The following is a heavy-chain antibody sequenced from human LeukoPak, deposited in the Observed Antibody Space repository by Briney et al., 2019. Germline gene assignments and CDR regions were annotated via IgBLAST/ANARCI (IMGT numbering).Heavy chain of an antibody. J-gene: IGHJ4*02. Sequence: GGSLRLSCAASGFTFSSYSMNWVRQAPGKGLEWVSSISSSSSYIYYADSVKGRFTISRDNAKNSLYLQMNSLRAEDTAVYYCARDGQLVRDFGDYWGQGTLVTVSS. D-gene: IGHD6-6*01. V-gene: IGHV3-21*01. CDR2: ISSSSSYI. CDR3: ARDGQLVRDFGDY. CDR1: GFTFSSYS.